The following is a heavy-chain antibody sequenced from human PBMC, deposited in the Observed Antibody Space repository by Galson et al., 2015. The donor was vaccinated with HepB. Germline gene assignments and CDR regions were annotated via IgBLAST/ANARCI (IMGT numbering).Heavy chain of an antibody. CDR2: ISPYNRST. D-gene: IGHD2-15*01. V-gene: IGHV1-18*01. CDR1: GYTFSSYS. CDR3: ARGALVVVVDATQNNWFDP. Sequence: SVKVSCKASGYTFSSYSITWVRQAPGQGLEWVGWISPYNRSTDYARKFQGRVTMTTDTSTSTAYMELRSLRSDDTAVYYCARGALVVVVDATQNNWFDPWGQGTLITVSS. J-gene: IGHJ5*02.